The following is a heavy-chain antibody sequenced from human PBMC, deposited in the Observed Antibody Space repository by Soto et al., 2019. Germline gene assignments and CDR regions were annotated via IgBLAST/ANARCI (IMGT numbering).Heavy chain of an antibody. V-gene: IGHV4-61*01. J-gene: IGHJ4*02. Sequence: SSETLSLTCTVSGGSVSSGRYYWSWIRQPPGRGLEWIGYIYYSGSTNYNPSLKSRVTISVDTSKNQFSLKLSSVTAADTAVYYCARQRIAAAGNFDYWGQGTLVTVS. CDR2: IYYSGST. D-gene: IGHD6-13*01. CDR3: ARQRIAAAGNFDY. CDR1: GGSVSSGRYY.